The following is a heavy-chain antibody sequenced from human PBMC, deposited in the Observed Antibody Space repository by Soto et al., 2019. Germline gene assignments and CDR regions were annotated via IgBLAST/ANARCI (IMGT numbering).Heavy chain of an antibody. J-gene: IGHJ4*02. D-gene: IGHD3-16*01. CDR1: AGTFSNFG. CDR2: IMPSSDTP. Sequence: VASVKVSCKTSAGTFSNFGISWVRQAPGQGLEWMGGIMPSSDTPNNAQRFQGRIIISADESTSTAYMELSSLRSEDTAVYYCAIDESDDYVWGSFPSWGQGTPVTVSS. V-gene: IGHV1-69*13. CDR3: AIDESDDYVWGSFPS.